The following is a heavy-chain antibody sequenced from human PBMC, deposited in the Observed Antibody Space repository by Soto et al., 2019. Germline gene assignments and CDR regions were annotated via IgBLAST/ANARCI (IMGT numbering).Heavy chain of an antibody. CDR3: ARDAHDIVVVVAATGGFEGGWFDP. Sequence: QVQLVESGGGVVQPGRSLRLSCAASGFTFSSYAMHWVRQAPGKGLEWVAVISYDGSNKYYADSVKGRFTISRDNSKNTLYLQMNSLRAEDTAVYYCARDAHDIVVVVAATGGFEGGWFDPWGQGTLVTVSS. D-gene: IGHD2-15*01. V-gene: IGHV3-30-3*01. CDR2: ISYDGSNK. CDR1: GFTFSSYA. J-gene: IGHJ5*02.